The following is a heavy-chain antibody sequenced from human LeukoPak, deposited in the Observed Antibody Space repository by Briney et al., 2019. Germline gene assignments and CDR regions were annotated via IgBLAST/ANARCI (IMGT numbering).Heavy chain of an antibody. Sequence: SETLSLTCTVSGGSISSSSYYWGWIRQPPGKGLEWIGSIYYSGGTYYNPSLKSRVTISVDTSKSQFSLKLNSVTAADTAVYYCGRHGGTTGSDYWGQGTLVTVSS. D-gene: IGHD1-1*01. J-gene: IGHJ4*02. CDR1: GGSISSSSYY. V-gene: IGHV4-39*01. CDR3: GRHGGTTGSDY. CDR2: IYYSGGT.